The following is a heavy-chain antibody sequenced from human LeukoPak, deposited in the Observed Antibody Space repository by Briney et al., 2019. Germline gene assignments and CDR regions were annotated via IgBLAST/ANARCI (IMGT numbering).Heavy chain of an antibody. D-gene: IGHD5-24*01. CDR3: ARVGDGDSSLYDY. V-gene: IGHV1-2*04. CDR2: INPNSGGT. Sequence: ASVNVSCKASGYTFTGYYMHWVRQAPGQGLEWMGWINPNSGGTNYAQKFQGWVTMTRDTSISTAYMELSRLRSDDTAVYYCARVGDGDSSLYDYWGQGTLVTVSS. J-gene: IGHJ4*02. CDR1: GYTFTGYY.